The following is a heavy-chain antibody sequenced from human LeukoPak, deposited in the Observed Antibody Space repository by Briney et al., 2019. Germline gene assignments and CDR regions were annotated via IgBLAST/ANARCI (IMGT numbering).Heavy chain of an antibody. CDR1: GGSISSSSYY. V-gene: IGHV4-39*07. D-gene: IGHD6-6*01. J-gene: IGHJ5*02. CDR2: IYYSGST. CDR3: ASDFEGSSLFYWFDP. Sequence: SETLSLTCTVSGGSISSSSYYWGWMRQPPGKGLEWIGSIYYSGSTYYNPSLKSRVTISVDTSKNQFSLKLSSVTAADTAVYYCASDFEGSSLFYWFDPWSQGTLVTVSS.